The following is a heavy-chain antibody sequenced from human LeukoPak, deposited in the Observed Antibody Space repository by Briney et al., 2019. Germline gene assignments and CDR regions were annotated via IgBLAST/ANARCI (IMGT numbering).Heavy chain of an antibody. V-gene: IGHV3-48*04. CDR2: ISSSGGIK. D-gene: IGHD2-15*01. CDR3: AREACSGGSCHSDY. CDR1: GFTFNTFS. J-gene: IGHJ4*02. Sequence: GGSLRLSCAASGFTFNTFSMNWVRQAPGKGLEWVSYISSSGGIKFYADSVKGRFTTSRDNTKDSLTLQMNSLRAEDTAVYFCAREACSGGSCHSDYWGQGTLVTVSS.